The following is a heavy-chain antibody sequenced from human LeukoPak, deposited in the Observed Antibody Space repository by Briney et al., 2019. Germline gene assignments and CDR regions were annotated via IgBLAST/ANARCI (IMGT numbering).Heavy chain of an antibody. Sequence: GGSLRLSCAASGFTFSSYEMNWVRQAPGKGLEWVANIVQDGSQKYYVDSVKGRFTISRDNGENSLYLQMNSLGAEDTAVYYCARNEKWGRDYWGQGTLVTVSS. CDR1: GFTFSSYE. CDR2: IVQDGSQK. V-gene: IGHV3-7*03. CDR3: ARNEKWGRDY. D-gene: IGHD1-26*01. J-gene: IGHJ4*02.